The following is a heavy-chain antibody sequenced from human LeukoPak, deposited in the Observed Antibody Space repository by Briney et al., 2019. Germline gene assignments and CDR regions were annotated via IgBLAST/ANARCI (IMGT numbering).Heavy chain of an antibody. V-gene: IGHV4-34*01. CDR1: GGSFSGYY. CDR3: ASAYDSSPDAFDI. Sequence: SETLSLTCAVYGGSFSGYYWSWIRQPPGKGLEWIGEINHSGSTNYNPSLKSRVTISVDTSKNQFSLKLSSVTAADTAVYYCASAYDSSPDAFDIWGQGTMVTVSS. CDR2: INHSGST. J-gene: IGHJ3*02. D-gene: IGHD3-22*01.